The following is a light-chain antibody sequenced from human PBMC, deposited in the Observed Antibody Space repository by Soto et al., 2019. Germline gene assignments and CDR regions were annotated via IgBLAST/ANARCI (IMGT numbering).Light chain of an antibody. CDR3: SSYTTSSFVV. J-gene: IGLJ2*01. CDR1: SSDVGDYNF. Sequence: QSALTQSASVSGSPGQSITISCTGTSSDVGDYNFVSWYQQHPGKAPKLMIYEVSNRPSGVSNRFSGSKSGNTASLPISGLQAEDEADYFCSSYTTSSFVVFGGGTKVTVL. CDR2: EVS. V-gene: IGLV2-14*01.